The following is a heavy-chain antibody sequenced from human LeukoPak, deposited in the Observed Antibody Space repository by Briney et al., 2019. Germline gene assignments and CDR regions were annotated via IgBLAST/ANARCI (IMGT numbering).Heavy chain of an antibody. CDR3: ARAHSSGPDALGI. CDR1: AFTVSNNC. J-gene: IGHJ3*02. Sequence: PGGSLRLSCAASAFTVSNNCMSWVRQAPGKGLEWVSVIYSGGTTNYADSVKGRFTISRDNSKNTLYLQMNSLRAEDTAVYYCARAHSSGPDALGIWGQGTMVTVSS. D-gene: IGHD3-22*01. V-gene: IGHV3-66*01. CDR2: IYSGGTT.